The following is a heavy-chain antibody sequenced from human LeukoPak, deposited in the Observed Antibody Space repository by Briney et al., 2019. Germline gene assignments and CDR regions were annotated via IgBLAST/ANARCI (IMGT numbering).Heavy chain of an antibody. D-gene: IGHD4-17*01. Sequence: GESLKISCKGSGYSFTSYWIGWVRQMPGKGLEWMGIIYPGDSDTRYSPSFQGQVTISADKSISTAYLQWSSLKASDTAMYYCARDGVVYGDSHDAFDIWGQGTMVTVSS. V-gene: IGHV5-51*01. CDR2: IYPGDSDT. CDR3: ARDGVVYGDSHDAFDI. CDR1: GYSFTSYW. J-gene: IGHJ3*02.